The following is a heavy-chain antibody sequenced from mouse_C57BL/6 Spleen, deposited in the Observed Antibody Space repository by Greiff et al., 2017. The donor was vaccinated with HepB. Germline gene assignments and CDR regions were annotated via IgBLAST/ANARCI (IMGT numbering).Heavy chain of an antibody. J-gene: IGHJ2*01. CDR3: ASRLPDY. CDR2: IDPSDSYT. CDR1: GYTFTSYW. V-gene: IGHV1-50*01. Sequence: QVQLQQPGAELVKPGASVKLSCKASGYTFTSYWMQWVKQRPGQGLEWIGEIDPSDSYTNYNQKFKGKATLTVDTSSSTAYMQLSSLTSEDSAVYYCASRLPDYWGQGTTLTVSS.